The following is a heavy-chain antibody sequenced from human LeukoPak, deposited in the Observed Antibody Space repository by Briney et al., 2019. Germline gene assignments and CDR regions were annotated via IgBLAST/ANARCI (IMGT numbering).Heavy chain of an antibody. CDR1: ELTFNKYP. CDR2: IAYSGDT. J-gene: IGHJ5*02. Sequence: GGSLRLSCAASELTFNKYPMNWVRQAPGKGLEWISTIAYSGDTHYRDSVKGRFTISRDNSKNTLYLQMNSLRAEDTAVYYCAKDITMVRGVSTWGQGTLVTVSS. V-gene: IGHV3-23*01. D-gene: IGHD3-10*01. CDR3: AKDITMVRGVST.